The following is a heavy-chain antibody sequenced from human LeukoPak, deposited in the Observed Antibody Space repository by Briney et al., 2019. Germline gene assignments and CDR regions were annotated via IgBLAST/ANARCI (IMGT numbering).Heavy chain of an antibody. Sequence: SETLSLTCAVSGGSITSGNWWTWVRQPPGKGLEWIGEVYHSGATNYNPSLKTRVTISVDKSKNEFSLALTSLNAADTAVYYCARGIRVVLLWFGESRYNWFDPWGQGTLVTVSS. CDR3: ARGIRVVLLWFGESRYNWFDP. D-gene: IGHD3-10*01. CDR1: GGSITSGNW. V-gene: IGHV4-4*02. CDR2: VYHSGAT. J-gene: IGHJ5*02.